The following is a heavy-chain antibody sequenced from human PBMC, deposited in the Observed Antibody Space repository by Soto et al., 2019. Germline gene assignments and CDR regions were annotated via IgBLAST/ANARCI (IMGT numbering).Heavy chain of an antibody. CDR2: IIPFHGVT. Sequence: QVQLVQSGAEVKKPGSSVKVSCKASGGTFSPYTINWVRHAPGQGLEWMGRIIPFHGVTNYAQKFQARVTITADKSTSTAYMELSGLRFEDTAMYYCTRDSEITVSTWSFGGFWGRGTLVTVSS. J-gene: IGHJ4*02. CDR3: TRDSEITVSTWSFGGF. D-gene: IGHD3-10*01. V-gene: IGHV1-69*08. CDR1: GGTFSPYT.